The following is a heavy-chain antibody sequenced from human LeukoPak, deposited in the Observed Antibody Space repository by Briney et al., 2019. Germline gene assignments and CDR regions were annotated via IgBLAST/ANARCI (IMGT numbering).Heavy chain of an antibody. CDR1: GGSISIYY. Sequence: SETLSLTCTVSGGSISIYYWSWIREPPGKGLEWIGYIYYSGTTNYHPSLKSRVTISVDTSKNQFSLKLSSVTAADTAVYYCAGGRYTGGWSYYFDYWGQGTLVTVSS. D-gene: IGHD2-8*02. CDR2: IYYSGTT. J-gene: IGHJ4*02. CDR3: AGGRYTGGWSYYFDY. V-gene: IGHV4-59*01.